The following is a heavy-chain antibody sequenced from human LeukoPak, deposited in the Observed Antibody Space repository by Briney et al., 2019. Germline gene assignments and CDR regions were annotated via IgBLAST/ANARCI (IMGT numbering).Heavy chain of an antibody. V-gene: IGHV4-59*02. CDR3: ARGPRISLVRGALEIDY. J-gene: IGHJ4*02. D-gene: IGHD3-10*01. Sequence: SETLSLTCTVSGGSVSSYYWSWIRQPPGKGLEWIGYIYYSGSTDYNPSLKSRLTISVDTSKNQFSLKLSSVTAADTAVYYCARGPRISLVRGALEIDYWGQGTLVTVSS. CDR2: IYYSGST. CDR1: GGSVSSYY.